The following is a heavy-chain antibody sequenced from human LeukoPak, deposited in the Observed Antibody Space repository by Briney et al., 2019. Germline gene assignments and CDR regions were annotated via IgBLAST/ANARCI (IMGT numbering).Heavy chain of an antibody. CDR2: IYYSGST. Sequence: SETLSLTCTVSGGSISSYYWSWIRQPPGRGLEWIGYIYYSGSTNYNPSLKSRVTISVDTSKYQFSLKLSSVTAADTAVYYCARLLRGYYFDYWGQGTLVTVSS. CDR3: ARLLRGYYFDY. V-gene: IGHV4-59*01. J-gene: IGHJ4*02. CDR1: GGSISSYY.